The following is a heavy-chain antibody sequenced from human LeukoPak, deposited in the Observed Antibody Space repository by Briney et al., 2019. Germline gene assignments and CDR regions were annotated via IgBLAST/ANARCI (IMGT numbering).Heavy chain of an antibody. CDR2: IYPGDSDT. V-gene: IGHV5-51*01. CDR1: GYSFTSYW. D-gene: IGHD2-15*01. Sequence: LGESLKISCKGSGYSFTSYWIGWVRQMPGKGLEWMGIIYPGDSDTRYSPSFQGQVTISADKSISTAYLQWSSLKASDTAMYYCAREPLRDCSGGSCYWFDPWGQGTLVTVSS. CDR3: AREPLRDCSGGSCYWFDP. J-gene: IGHJ5*02.